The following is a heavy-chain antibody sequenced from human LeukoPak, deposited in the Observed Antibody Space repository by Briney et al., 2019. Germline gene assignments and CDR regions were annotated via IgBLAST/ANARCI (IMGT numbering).Heavy chain of an antibody. CDR1: GYTFTSYY. V-gene: IGHV1-24*01. Sequence: ASVKVSCKASGYTFTSYYMHWVRQAPGKGLEWMGGFDPEGGETIYAQKFQGRVTMTEDTSTDTAYMELSSLRSEDTAVYYCLSQLWRDIDYWGQGTLVTVSS. CDR2: FDPEGGET. D-gene: IGHD5-18*01. CDR3: LSQLWRDIDY. J-gene: IGHJ4*02.